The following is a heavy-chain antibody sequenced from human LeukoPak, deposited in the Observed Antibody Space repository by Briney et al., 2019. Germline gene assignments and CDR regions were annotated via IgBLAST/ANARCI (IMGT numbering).Heavy chain of an antibody. V-gene: IGHV4-59*01. CDR2: IYYSGST. Sequence: SETLSLTCTASGGSISSYYWSWIRQPPGKGLEWIGYIYYSGSTNYNPSLKSRVTISVDTSKNQFSLKLSSVTAADTAVYYCARGPYINPSTYYYGSGSFYFDYWGQGTLVTVSS. D-gene: IGHD3-10*01. J-gene: IGHJ4*02. CDR3: ARGPYINPSTYYYGSGSFYFDY. CDR1: GGSISSYY.